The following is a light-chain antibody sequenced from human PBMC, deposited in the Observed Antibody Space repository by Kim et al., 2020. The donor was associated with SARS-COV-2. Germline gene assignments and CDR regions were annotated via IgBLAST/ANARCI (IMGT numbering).Light chain of an antibody. CDR3: QSADSSGTYGV. V-gene: IGLV3-25*03. J-gene: IGLJ3*02. Sequence: PAQEARFTGAGDTLPKQYAYWYQQKPGQAPVLVIYKDSERPSGIPERFSGSSSGTTVTLTISGVQAEDEADYYCQSADSSGTYGVFGGGTQLTVL. CDR2: KDS. CDR1: TLPKQY.